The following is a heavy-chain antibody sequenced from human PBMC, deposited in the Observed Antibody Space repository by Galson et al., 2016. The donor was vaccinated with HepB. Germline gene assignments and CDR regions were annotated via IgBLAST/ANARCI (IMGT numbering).Heavy chain of an antibody. V-gene: IGHV4-59*01. CDR3: ARRRTTLGNRYQLDV. CDR1: GGSISSYY. J-gene: IGHJ6*04. D-gene: IGHD7-27*01. CDR2: VYYTGNS. Sequence: SETLSLTCSLSGGSISSYYWSWIRQPPGKGLEWIGDVYYTGNSNYNPSLTSRVTISVDTSRNQYPLRLTSVTAADTAVYYCARRRTTLGNRYQLDVWGKGTTVTVSS.